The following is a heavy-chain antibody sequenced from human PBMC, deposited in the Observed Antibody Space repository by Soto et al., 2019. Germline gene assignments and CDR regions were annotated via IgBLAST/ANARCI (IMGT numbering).Heavy chain of an antibody. CDR2: ISYDGSNK. D-gene: IGHD2-2*01. V-gene: IGHV3-30*19. CDR3: ARDRKYCSSASCYGWFDP. J-gene: IGHJ5*02. Sequence: PGGSLRLSCAASGFTFSSYGMHWVRQAPGKGLEWVAVISYDGSNKYYADSVRGRFTISRDNSKSTLFLQMNSLRPEDTAVYYCARDRKYCSSASCYGWFDPWGQGTLVTVSS. CDR1: GFTFSSYG.